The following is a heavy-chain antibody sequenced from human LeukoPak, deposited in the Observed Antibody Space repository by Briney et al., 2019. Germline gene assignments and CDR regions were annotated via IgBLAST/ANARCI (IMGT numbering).Heavy chain of an antibody. CDR2: ISSSGSTI. CDR1: GFTFSSYE. D-gene: IGHD3-10*01. J-gene: IGHJ6*02. V-gene: IGHV3-48*03. CDR3: ARDYYASNALDV. Sequence: PGGSLRLSCTGSGFTFSSYEMNWVRQAPGKGLEWVSYISSSGSTINHADSVKGRFTISRDNAKNSLYLQMNSLRAEDTAVYYCARDYYASNALDVWGQGTTVTVFS.